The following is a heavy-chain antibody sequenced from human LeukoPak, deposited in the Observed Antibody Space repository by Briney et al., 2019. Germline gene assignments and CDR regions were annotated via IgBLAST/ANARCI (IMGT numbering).Heavy chain of an antibody. Sequence: GGSLRLSCAASGFTFSNYAVNWVRQAPGKGLEWVAVISYDGSNKYYADSVKGRFTISRDNSKNTLYLQMNSLRAEDTAVYYCARDRNHDYVWGSYRYTALFDYWGQGTLVTVSS. J-gene: IGHJ4*02. CDR1: GFTFSNYA. CDR2: ISYDGSNK. CDR3: ARDRNHDYVWGSYRYTALFDY. D-gene: IGHD3-16*02. V-gene: IGHV3-30-3*01.